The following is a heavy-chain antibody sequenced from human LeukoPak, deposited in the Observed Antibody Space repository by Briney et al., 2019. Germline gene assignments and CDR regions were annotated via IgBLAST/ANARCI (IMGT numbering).Heavy chain of an antibody. CDR3: ARDSDNWNDFDY. Sequence: ASVTVSFKASGYTFTSYGISWVRQAPGQGLEWMGWISAYNGNTNYAQKLQGRVTMTTDTSTSTAYMELRSLRSDDTAVYYCARDSDNWNDFDYWGQGTLVTVSS. D-gene: IGHD1-1*01. CDR1: GYTFTSYG. J-gene: IGHJ4*02. CDR2: ISAYNGNT. V-gene: IGHV1-18*04.